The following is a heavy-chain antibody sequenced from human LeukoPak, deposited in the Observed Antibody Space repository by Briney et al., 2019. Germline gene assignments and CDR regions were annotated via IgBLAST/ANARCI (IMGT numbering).Heavy chain of an antibody. J-gene: IGHJ4*02. Sequence: GWSLRLSCPASGFSFSSHSMNWVRQAPGNGLEWVSSISGTSTHIYYANSLKGRFSISRDNAKNSLYLQMNSLRAEDTAVDFCARATLSEIIAAEAFFDSWGQGTLVIVSS. V-gene: IGHV3-21*06. D-gene: IGHD6-13*01. CDR2: ISGTSTHI. CDR1: GFSFSSHS. CDR3: ARATLSEIIAAEAFFDS.